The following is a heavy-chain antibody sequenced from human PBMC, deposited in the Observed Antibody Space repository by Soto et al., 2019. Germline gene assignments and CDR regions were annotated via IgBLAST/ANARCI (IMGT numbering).Heavy chain of an antibody. CDR2: ISGSGGST. CDR1: GFTFSSSA. Sequence: PGGSLRLSCAASGFTFSSSAMSWVRQAPGKGLEWVSGISGSGGSTYYADSVKGRFTISRDNSKNTLYLQMNSLRADDTAVYYCAKDTAMVLYYFDYWGQGTLVTVSS. J-gene: IGHJ4*02. V-gene: IGHV3-23*01. D-gene: IGHD5-18*01. CDR3: AKDTAMVLYYFDY.